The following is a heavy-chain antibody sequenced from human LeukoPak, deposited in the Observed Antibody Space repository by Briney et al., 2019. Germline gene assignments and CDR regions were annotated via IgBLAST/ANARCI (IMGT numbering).Heavy chain of an antibody. D-gene: IGHD2-21*01. J-gene: IGHJ4*02. Sequence: ASVKVSCKASGGIFSDYALNWVRQAPGQGLEWMGIINPSGGSTSYAQKPQGRVTMTTDTSTSTAYMELRSLRSDDTAVYYCARDGGGRTDYWGQGTLVTVSS. V-gene: IGHV1-46*01. CDR3: ARDGGGRTDY. CDR2: INPSGGST. CDR1: GGIFSDYA.